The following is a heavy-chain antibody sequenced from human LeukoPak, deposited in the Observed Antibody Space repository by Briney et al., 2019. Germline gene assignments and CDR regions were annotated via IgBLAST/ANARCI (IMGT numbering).Heavy chain of an antibody. J-gene: IGHJ5*02. CDR3: ARDRPIYYYDSSGYLNWFDP. CDR1: GYTFTGYY. Sequence: ASVKVSCKASGYTFTGYYMHWVRQAPGQGLEWMGWINPNSGGTNYAQKFQGRVTMIRDTSISTAYMELSRLRSDDTAVYYCARDRPIYYYDSSGYLNWFDPWGQGTLVTVSS. D-gene: IGHD3-22*01. V-gene: IGHV1-2*02. CDR2: INPNSGGT.